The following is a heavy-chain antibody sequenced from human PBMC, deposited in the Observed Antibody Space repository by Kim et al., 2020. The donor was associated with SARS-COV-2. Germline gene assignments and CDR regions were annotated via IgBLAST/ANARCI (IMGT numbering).Heavy chain of an antibody. CDR1: GYTFTDNY. CDR3: ARADTLTTYYYSSYMDV. V-gene: IGHV1-46*01. D-gene: IGHD4-4*01. Sequence: ASVKVSCKASGYTFTDNYVHWVRQAPGQGLEWMGIINPESGTTGYAQKFQGRVTMTRDTSTSTVYMELSSLRSEDTAIYYCARADTLTTYYYSSYMDV. J-gene: IGHJ6*03. CDR2: INPESGTT.